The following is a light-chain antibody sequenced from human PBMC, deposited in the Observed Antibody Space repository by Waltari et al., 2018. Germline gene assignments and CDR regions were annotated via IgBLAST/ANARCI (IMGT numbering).Light chain of an antibody. CDR1: ELEEKY. CDR2: QDD. Sequence: SNGLTQPPSVSVSPGQTASITCSGDELEEKYASWYQQRPGHSPVLVIFQDDKRPSGIPERFSGSNSGTTATLTISGAQAMDDADYYCQTWDGSTVLFGGGTKLTVL. CDR3: QTWDGSTVL. J-gene: IGLJ2*01. V-gene: IGLV3-1*01.